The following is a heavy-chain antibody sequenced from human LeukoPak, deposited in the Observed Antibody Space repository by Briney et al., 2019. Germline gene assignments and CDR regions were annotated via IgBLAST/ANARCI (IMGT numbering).Heavy chain of an antibody. J-gene: IGHJ4*02. D-gene: IGHD3-22*01. V-gene: IGHV3-7*04. Sequence: PGGSLRLSCAASGFTFSSYWMSWVRQAPGKGLEWVANIKQDGSEKYYVDSVKGRFTISRDNAKNSLSLQMNSLRAEDTAVYYCARDSDYYDSSGYSGYWGQGTLVTVSS. CDR2: IKQDGSEK. CDR1: GFTFSSYW. CDR3: ARDSDYYDSSGYSGY.